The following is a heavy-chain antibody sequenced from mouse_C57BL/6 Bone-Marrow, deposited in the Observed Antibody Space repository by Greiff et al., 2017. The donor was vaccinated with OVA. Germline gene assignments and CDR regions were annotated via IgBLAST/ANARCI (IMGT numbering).Heavy chain of an antibody. D-gene: IGHD1-1*01. Sequence: QVQLKQPGAELVKPGASVKLSCKASGYTFTSYWMQWVKQRPGQGLEWIGEIDPSDSYTNYNQKFKGKATLTVDTSSSTAYMQLSSLTSEDSAVYYCARSGSNPWSYWYFDVWGTGTTVTVSS. CDR2: IDPSDSYT. J-gene: IGHJ1*03. V-gene: IGHV1-50*01. CDR3: ARSGSNPWSYWYFDV. CDR1: GYTFTSYW.